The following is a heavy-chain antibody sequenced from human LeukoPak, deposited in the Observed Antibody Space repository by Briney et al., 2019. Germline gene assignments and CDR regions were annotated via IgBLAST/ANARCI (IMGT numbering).Heavy chain of an antibody. CDR2: IIPILGIA. CDR1: GGTFSSYA. J-gene: IGHJ4*02. D-gene: IGHD3-22*01. Sequence: EASVKVSCKASGGTFSSYAISWVRQAPGQGLEWMGRIIPILGIANYAQKFQGRVTITADKSTSTAYMELSSLRSEDTAAYYCARDEDLLLFDYWGQGTLVTVSS. V-gene: IGHV1-69*04. CDR3: ARDEDLLLFDY.